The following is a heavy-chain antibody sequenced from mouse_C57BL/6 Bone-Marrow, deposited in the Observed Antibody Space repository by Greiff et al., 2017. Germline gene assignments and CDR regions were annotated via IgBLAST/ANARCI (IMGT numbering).Heavy chain of an antibody. J-gene: IGHJ4*01. CDR1: GYTFTDYY. Sequence: EVQLQQSGPELVKPGASVKISCKASGYTFTDYYMNWVKPSHGKSLAWIGDINPNNGGTSYNQKFKGKATLTVDKSSSTAYMELRSLTSEDSAVYYCALYGSSDYAMDYWGQGTSVTVSS. CDR3: ALYGSSDYAMDY. V-gene: IGHV1-26*01. D-gene: IGHD1-1*01. CDR2: INPNNGGT.